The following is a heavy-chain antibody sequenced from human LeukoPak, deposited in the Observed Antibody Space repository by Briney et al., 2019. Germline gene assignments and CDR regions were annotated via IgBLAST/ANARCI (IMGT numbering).Heavy chain of an antibody. Sequence: PSETLSLTCAVYGGSFSGYYWSWIRQPPGKGLEWIGEINHSGSTNYNPSLKRRVTISVETSKNQFSLKLSSVTAADTAVYYCARGYCSSTSCYLYYYYGMDVWGQGTTVTVSS. J-gene: IGHJ6*02. CDR3: ARGYCSSTSCYLYYYYGMDV. CDR1: GGSFSGYY. CDR2: INHSGST. V-gene: IGHV4-34*01. D-gene: IGHD2-2*01.